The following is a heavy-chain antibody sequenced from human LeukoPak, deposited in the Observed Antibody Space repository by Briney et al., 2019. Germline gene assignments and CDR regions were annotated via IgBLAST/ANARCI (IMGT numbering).Heavy chain of an antibody. J-gene: IGHJ5*02. D-gene: IGHD2-2*01. Sequence: GGSLRLSCAASGFTFSDYYMSWIRQAPGKGLEWVSYISSSGSTIYYADSVKGRFTISRDNAKNSLYLQMNSLRAEDTAVYYCASRGNDIVVVPANWFDPWGQGTLVTVSS. CDR3: ASRGNDIVVVPANWFDP. CDR1: GFTFSDYY. V-gene: IGHV3-11*01. CDR2: ISSSGSTI.